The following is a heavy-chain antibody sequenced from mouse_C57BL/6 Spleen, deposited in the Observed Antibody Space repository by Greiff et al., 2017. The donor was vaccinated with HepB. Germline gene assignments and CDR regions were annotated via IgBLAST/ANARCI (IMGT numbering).Heavy chain of an antibody. CDR3: TIWLRRGYYYAMDY. CDR1: GFNIKDDY. J-gene: IGHJ4*01. V-gene: IGHV14-4*01. Sequence: EVQLQQSGAELVRPGASVKLSCTASGFNIKDDYMHWVKQRPEQGPEWIGWIDPENGDTEYASKFQGKATITADTSSNTAYLQLSSLTSEDTAVYYCTIWLRRGYYYAMDYWGQGTSVTVSS. D-gene: IGHD2-2*01. CDR2: IDPENGDT.